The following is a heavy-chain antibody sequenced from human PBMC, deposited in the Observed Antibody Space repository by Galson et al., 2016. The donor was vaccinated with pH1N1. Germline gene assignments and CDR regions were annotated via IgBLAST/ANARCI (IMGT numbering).Heavy chain of an antibody. CDR3: AHREVMITNAFDI. CDR1: GFSISSSGMG. V-gene: IGHV2-5*02. D-gene: IGHD3-16*01. J-gene: IGHJ3*02. CDR2: IYWDDDE. Sequence: PALVKPTQTLTLTCTFSGFSISSSGMGVGWIRQPPGKALEWLALIYWDDDERYSPSLKNRPTITKDTSKNQVVLTMTNMDPVDTATYFCAHREVMITNAFDIWGQGTMVTVSS.